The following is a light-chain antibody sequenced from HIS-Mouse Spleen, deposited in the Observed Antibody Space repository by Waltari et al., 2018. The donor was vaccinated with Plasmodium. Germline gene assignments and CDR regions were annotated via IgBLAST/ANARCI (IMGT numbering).Light chain of an antibody. CDR2: KDS. Sequence: SYELTQPPSVSVSPGQTARITCSGDALPKQYASRYQQKPGQAPVLVIYKDSERPSGIPERFSGSSSGTTVTLTISGVRAEDEADYYCQSADSSGTPNWVFGGGTKLTVL. V-gene: IGLV3-25*03. CDR3: QSADSSGTPNWV. J-gene: IGLJ3*02. CDR1: ALPKQY.